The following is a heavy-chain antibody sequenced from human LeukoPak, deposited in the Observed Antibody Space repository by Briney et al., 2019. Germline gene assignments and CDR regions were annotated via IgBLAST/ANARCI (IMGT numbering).Heavy chain of an antibody. D-gene: IGHD2-15*01. J-gene: IGHJ2*01. Sequence: GGSLRLSCAASGFTFSSYWMHWVRQAPGKGLEWVSAISGSGGSTYYADSVKGRFTISRDNSKNTLYLQMNSLRAEDTAVYYCAKVPAPVAAPDWYFDLWGRGTLVTVSS. CDR1: GFTFSSYW. V-gene: IGHV3-23*01. CDR2: ISGSGGST. CDR3: AKVPAPVAAPDWYFDL.